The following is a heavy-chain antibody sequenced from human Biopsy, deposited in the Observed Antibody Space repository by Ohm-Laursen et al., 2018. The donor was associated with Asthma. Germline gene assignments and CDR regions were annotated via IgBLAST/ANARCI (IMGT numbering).Heavy chain of an antibody. CDR1: GYTFIGYH. CDR3: ARVDAIMISGDFYFYSGFDL. D-gene: IGHD3-16*01. CDR2: INPNSGGT. Sequence: ASVKVSCKPSGYTFIGYHIHWVRQAPGQGLEWMGRINPNSGGTNYAQKFQGRVTMTSDTSISTAYMELSRLRSDDTALYYCARVDAIMISGDFYFYSGFDLWGQGTTVRVSS. J-gene: IGHJ6*02. V-gene: IGHV1-2*06.